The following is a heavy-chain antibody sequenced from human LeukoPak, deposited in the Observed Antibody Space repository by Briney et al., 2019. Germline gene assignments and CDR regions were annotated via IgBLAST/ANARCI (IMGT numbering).Heavy chain of an antibody. CDR3: ARGVHTYSSGPEAFDI. V-gene: IGHV4-59*01. CDR1: GGSISSYY. D-gene: IGHD6-19*01. J-gene: IGHJ3*02. CDR2: IYYSGST. Sequence: PSETLSLTCTVSGGSISSYYWSWIRQPPGKGLEWIGYIYYSGSTNYNPSLKSRVTISVDTSKNQFSLKLSSVTAADTAVYYCARGVHTYSSGPEAFDIWGQGTMVTVSS.